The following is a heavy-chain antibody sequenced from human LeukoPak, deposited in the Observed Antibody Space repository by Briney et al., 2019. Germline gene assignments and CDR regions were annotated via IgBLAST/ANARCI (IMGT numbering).Heavy chain of an antibody. Sequence: GGSLRLSCGASGFTLSDSYMSWIRQAPGKGLEWVSYILMSTNYTSYAASVKGRFTISRDNAKNSLYLQMNSLRAEDTALYYCAKEGGTRGTFDVWGQGTMATVSS. J-gene: IGHJ3*01. CDR2: ILMSTNYT. V-gene: IGHV3-11*05. D-gene: IGHD3/OR15-3a*01. CDR1: GFTLSDSY. CDR3: AKEGGTRGTFDV.